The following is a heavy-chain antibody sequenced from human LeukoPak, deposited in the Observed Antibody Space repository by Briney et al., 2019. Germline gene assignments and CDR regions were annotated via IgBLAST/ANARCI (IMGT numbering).Heavy chain of an antibody. CDR2: IIPILGIA. CDR3: ARDRPYYYGSGSYRRDYYYGMDV. D-gene: IGHD3-10*01. J-gene: IGHJ6*02. Sequence: SVKVSFKASGGTFSSYAISWVRQAPGQGLEWMGRIIPILGIANYAQKFQGRVTITADKSTSTAYMELSSLRSEDTAVYYCARDRPYYYGSGSYRRDYYYGMDVWGQGTTVTVSS. V-gene: IGHV1-69*04. CDR1: GGTFSSYA.